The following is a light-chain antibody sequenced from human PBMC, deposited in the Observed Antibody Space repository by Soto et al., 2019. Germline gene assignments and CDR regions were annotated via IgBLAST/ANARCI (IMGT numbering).Light chain of an antibody. CDR3: SSFAGTLFYV. Sequence: QSALAQPPSASGSPGQSVTISCTGTSSDVGGYNYVSWYRQHPGKAPKLMIYEVTRRPSGVPDRFSGSKSGNTASLTVSGLQAEDEADYFCSSFAGTLFYVFGTGTKVTVL. J-gene: IGLJ1*01. V-gene: IGLV2-8*01. CDR1: SSDVGGYNY. CDR2: EVT.